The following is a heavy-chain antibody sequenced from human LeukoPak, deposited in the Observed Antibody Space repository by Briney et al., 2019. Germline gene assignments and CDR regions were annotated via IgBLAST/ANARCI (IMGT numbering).Heavy chain of an antibody. CDR1: GGSISSYY. J-gene: IGHJ4*02. V-gene: IGHV4-59*08. Sequence: SETLSLTCTVSGGSISSYYWSWIRQPPGKGLEWIGYISYSGSTNYNPSLKSRVTISVDTSKNQFSLKLSSVTAADTAVYYCARLDSIHLITYWGQGTLVTVSS. D-gene: IGHD3-16*01. CDR2: ISYSGST. CDR3: ARLDSIHLITY.